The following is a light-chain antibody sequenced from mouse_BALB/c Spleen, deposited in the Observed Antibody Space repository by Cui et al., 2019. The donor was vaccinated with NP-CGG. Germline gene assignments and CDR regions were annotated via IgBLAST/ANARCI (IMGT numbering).Light chain of an antibody. Sequence: QAVVTPESALTTSPGETVTLTCRSSTGAVTTSNYANWVQEKPDHLFTGLIGGTNNRAPSVPARFSGSLIGDKAVLTITGAQTEDEAIYFCALWYSNHWVFGGGTKLTVL. J-gene: IGLJ1*01. CDR2: GTN. V-gene: IGLV1*01. CDR1: TGAVTTSNY. CDR3: ALWYSNHWV.